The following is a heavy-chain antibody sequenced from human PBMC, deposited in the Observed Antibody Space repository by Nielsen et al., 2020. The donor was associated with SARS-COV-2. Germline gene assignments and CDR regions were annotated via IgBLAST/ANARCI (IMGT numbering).Heavy chain of an antibody. CDR1: DFGVRSYY. CDR2: IYTGGV. CDR3: ARGSDRTNHFDY. J-gene: IGHJ4*02. D-gene: IGHD1-14*01. Sequence: GESLKISCAASDFGVRSYYMNWVRQAPGKGLEWVSTIYTGGVYYADSVRGRSITSRDFSRNTLYLQMSSLRAEDTAVYFCARGSDRTNHFDYWGQGTLVTVSS. V-gene: IGHV3-53*01.